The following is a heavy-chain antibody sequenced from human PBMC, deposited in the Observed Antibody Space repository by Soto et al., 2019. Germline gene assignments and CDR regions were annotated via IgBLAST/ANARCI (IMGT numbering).Heavy chain of an antibody. Sequence: SETLSLTWTVSGGPMNNYYWSWIRQPAGKGLEWIGHIYTSGSTSYNPSLRSRVTMSVDTSKNQFSLTLKSVTAADTAIYYCARGRQDFDPWGHGTLVTVSS. V-gene: IGHV4-4*07. CDR2: IYTSGST. J-gene: IGHJ5*02. CDR3: ARGRQDFDP. CDR1: GGPMNNYY.